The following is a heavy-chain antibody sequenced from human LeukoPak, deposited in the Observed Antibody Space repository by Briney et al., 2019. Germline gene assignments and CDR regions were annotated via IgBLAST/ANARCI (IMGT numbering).Heavy chain of an antibody. J-gene: IGHJ4*02. V-gene: IGHV3-30*02. CDR2: IYDDGFTS. D-gene: IGHD3-22*01. CDR1: GFTFGNYG. Sequence: PGGSLRLSCAASGFTFGNYGMHWVRQAPGKGLEWLTFIYDDGFTSYYADSAKGRFTVSRDNSKNTLYVQMNNVRIDDMAVYYCARGPARGCYDSSTGYDFDYWGQGTLVTVSS. CDR3: ARGPARGCYDSSTGYDFDY.